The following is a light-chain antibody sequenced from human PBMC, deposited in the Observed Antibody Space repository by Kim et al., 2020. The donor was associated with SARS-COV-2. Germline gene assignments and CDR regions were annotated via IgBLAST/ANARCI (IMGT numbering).Light chain of an antibody. CDR1: RFGDKY. J-gene: IGLJ2*01. CDR3: QTWDSSTVV. V-gene: IGLV3-1*01. Sequence: VSPGQTARINCSGDRFGDKYVCWYQLKPGQSPVLVIYQDGKRPSGIPERFSGSNSGITATLNIRETQAVDEADYYCQTWDSSTVVFGGGTQLTVL. CDR2: QDG.